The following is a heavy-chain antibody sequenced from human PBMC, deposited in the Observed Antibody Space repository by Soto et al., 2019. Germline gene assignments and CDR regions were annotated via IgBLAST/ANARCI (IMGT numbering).Heavy chain of an antibody. CDR2: ISAYNGNT. J-gene: IGHJ3*02. CDR1: GYTFTSYG. Sequence: GASVKVSCKASGYTFTSYGISWVRQAPGQGLEWMGWISAYNGNTNYAQKLQGRVTMTTDTSTSTAYMELRSLRSDDTAVYYCARVLYYYDSSGYPPDAFDISGQGTMVTVSS. CDR3: ARVLYYYDSSGYPPDAFDI. V-gene: IGHV1-18*01. D-gene: IGHD3-22*01.